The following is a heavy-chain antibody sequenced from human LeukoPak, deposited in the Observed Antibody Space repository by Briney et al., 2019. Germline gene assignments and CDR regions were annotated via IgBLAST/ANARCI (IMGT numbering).Heavy chain of an antibody. V-gene: IGHV1-69*02. CDR2: IIPILGIA. J-gene: IGHJ5*02. Sequence: ASVKVSCKASRGTFSSYTISWVRQAPGQGLEWMGRIIPILGIANYAQKFQGRVTITADKSTSTAYMELSSLRSEDTAVYYCARATLNSESSYELNWFDPWGQGTLVTVSS. D-gene: IGHD3-22*01. CDR3: ARATLNSESSYELNWFDP. CDR1: RGTFSSYT.